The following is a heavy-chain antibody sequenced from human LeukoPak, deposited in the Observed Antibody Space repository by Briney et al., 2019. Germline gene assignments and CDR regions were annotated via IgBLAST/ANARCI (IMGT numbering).Heavy chain of an antibody. CDR1: GFTVSSNS. D-gene: IGHD2/OR15-2a*01. Sequence: GGSLRLSCTVSGFTVSSNSMSWVRQAPGKGLEWVSFIYSGGNTHYSDSVKGRFTISRDSARNSLYLQMNSLRAEDTAVYYCARDLPWNHHNSAEYFHHWGQGTLLIVSS. V-gene: IGHV3-53*01. CDR3: ARDLPWNHHNSAEYFHH. CDR2: IYSGGNT. J-gene: IGHJ1*01.